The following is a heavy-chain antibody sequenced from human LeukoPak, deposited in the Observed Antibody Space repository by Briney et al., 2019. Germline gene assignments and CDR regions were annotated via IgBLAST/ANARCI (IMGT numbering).Heavy chain of an antibody. D-gene: IGHD7-27*01. V-gene: IGHV4-30-4*08. CDR1: GGSISSSSYY. CDR2: IYYSGST. J-gene: IGHJ5*02. CDR3: ARLWGFDP. Sequence: SETLSLTCTVSGGSISSSSYYWGWIRQPPGKGLEWIGYIYYSGSTNYNPSLKSRVTISIDTSKNQFSLKLSSVTAADTAVYYCARLWGFDPWGQGTLVTVSS.